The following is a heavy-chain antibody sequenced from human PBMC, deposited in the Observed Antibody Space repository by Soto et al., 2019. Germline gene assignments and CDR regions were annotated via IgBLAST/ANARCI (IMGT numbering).Heavy chain of an antibody. Sequence: EVQLLESGGGLVQPGGSLRLSCAASGFTFSSYAMSWVRQAPGKGLEWVSAISGSGGSTYYADSVKGRFTISRDNSKNTLYLQMNSLRAEDTAVYYCARGSVYYYYGMDVWGQGTTVTVSS. CDR2: ISGSGGST. CDR1: GFTFSSYA. V-gene: IGHV3-23*01. J-gene: IGHJ6*02. CDR3: ARGSVYYYYGMDV. D-gene: IGHD1-26*01.